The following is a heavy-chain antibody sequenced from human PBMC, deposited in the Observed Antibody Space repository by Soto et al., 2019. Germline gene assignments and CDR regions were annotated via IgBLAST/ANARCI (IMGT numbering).Heavy chain of an antibody. CDR1: GFTLDNHS. V-gene: IGHV1-18*01. CDR3: AIGTKGARDWYFDL. CDR2: ISAFVYNDAK. J-gene: IGHJ2*01. Sequence: QVEVVQSEVEVRRPGSSVRVSCKASGFTLDNHSVSWVRQAPGQGRQWMSGISAFVYNDAKNYEQEFLGRLTMARNTSPNTLDMDLTSRTSDDTAIYYCAIGTKGARDWYFDLWGRGTLIVVSS. D-gene: IGHD3-16*01.